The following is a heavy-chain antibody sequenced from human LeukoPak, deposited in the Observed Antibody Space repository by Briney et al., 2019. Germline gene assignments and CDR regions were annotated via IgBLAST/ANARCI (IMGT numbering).Heavy chain of an antibody. J-gene: IGHJ4*02. CDR1: GGTFSSYA. D-gene: IGHD3-10*01. Sequence: ASVKVSCKASGGTFSSYAISWVRQAPGQGLEWMGRIIPILGIANYAQKFQGRVTITADKSTSTAYMELSSLRSEDTAVYYCARGGRVVTGRHFDYWGRGTLVTVSS. CDR3: ARGGRVVTGRHFDY. CDR2: IIPILGIA. V-gene: IGHV1-69*04.